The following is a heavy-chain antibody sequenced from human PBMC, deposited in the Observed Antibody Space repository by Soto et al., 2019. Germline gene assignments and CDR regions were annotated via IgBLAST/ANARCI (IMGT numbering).Heavy chain of an antibody. CDR1: GGSISSYY. V-gene: IGHV4-59*01. Sequence: SETLSLTCTVSGGSISSYYWSWIRQPPGKGLEWIGYIYYSGSTNYNPSLKSRVTISVDTSKNQFSLKLSSVTAADTAVYYCARDLPYSSSPFDYWGQGTLVTVSS. CDR2: IYYSGST. CDR3: ARDLPYSSSPFDY. D-gene: IGHD6-13*01. J-gene: IGHJ4*02.